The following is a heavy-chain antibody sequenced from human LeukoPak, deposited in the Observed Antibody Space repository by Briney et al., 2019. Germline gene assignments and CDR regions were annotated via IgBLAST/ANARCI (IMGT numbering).Heavy chain of an antibody. Sequence: GGSLRLSCAASGFTFSSYSMTWVRQAPGKGLEWVSSISIGSTYIYYADSVKGRFTISRDNAKNSLYLQMNSLRAEDTAVYYCATFYYGSGSYSATSVYYYMDVWGKGTTVTISS. CDR3: ATFYYGSGSYSATSVYYYMDV. CDR2: ISIGSTYI. D-gene: IGHD3-10*01. J-gene: IGHJ6*03. V-gene: IGHV3-21*01. CDR1: GFTFSSYS.